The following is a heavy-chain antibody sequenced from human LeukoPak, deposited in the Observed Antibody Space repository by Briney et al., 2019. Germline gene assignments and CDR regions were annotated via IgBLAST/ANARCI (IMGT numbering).Heavy chain of an antibody. V-gene: IGHV3-7*04. D-gene: IGHD6-19*01. CDR3: ARDHALYSSGWYGYCGMDV. J-gene: IGHJ6*02. Sequence: GGYLRLSCAAAEFTFSTYWMSWVRQAPGKGLEWVANIKQDGSEKYYVDSVKGRFTISSDNAKNSLYLQMKGLRAEDTAVYYCARDHALYSSGWYGYCGMDVWGQGTTVAVPS. CDR1: EFTFSTYW. CDR2: IKQDGSEK.